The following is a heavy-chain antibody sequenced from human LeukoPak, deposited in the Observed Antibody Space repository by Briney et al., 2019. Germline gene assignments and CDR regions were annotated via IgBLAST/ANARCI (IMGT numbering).Heavy chain of an antibody. CDR2: INPSGGNT. CDR1: GYTFTSYY. Sequence: GASVKVSCKASGYTFTSYYIHWVRQAPGQGLEWMGIINPSGGNTTYAQKFQGRVTMNRDMSTSTVYMELSSLRSEDTAVYYCAKAPGGRFDYWGQGTLVTVSS. D-gene: IGHD1-26*01. J-gene: IGHJ4*02. V-gene: IGHV1-46*01. CDR3: AKAPGGRFDY.